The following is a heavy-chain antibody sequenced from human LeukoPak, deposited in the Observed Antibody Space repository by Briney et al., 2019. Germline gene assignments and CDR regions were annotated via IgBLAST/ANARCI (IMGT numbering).Heavy chain of an antibody. Sequence: ASVKLSCKASGYTFTSYDITWLRHAPGQGLEWMGWICAYSGHTNYAQKLQGRVSMPTDTSTSTAYMDLRSLRSDDTAVYYCARSAGVRDWFDPWGQGTLVTVSS. CDR2: ICAYSGHT. CDR1: GYTFTSYD. J-gene: IGHJ5*02. V-gene: IGHV1-18*01. CDR3: ARSAGVRDWFDP.